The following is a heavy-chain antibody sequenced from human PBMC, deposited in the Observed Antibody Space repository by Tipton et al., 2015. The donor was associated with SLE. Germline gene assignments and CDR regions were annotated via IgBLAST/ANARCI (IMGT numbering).Heavy chain of an antibody. CDR1: GVSVSSGGYY. V-gene: IGHV4-31*03. CDR2: IHSRGST. D-gene: IGHD3-9*01. J-gene: IGHJ3*01. Sequence: LSCTVSGVSVSSGGYYWNWIRQHPGKGLEWIGCIHSRGSTYYTPSLKSRLTMSVDTSNNQFSLQLSSVTAADTALYYCVSSGYPLGSFDVWGQGTMVTVS. CDR3: VSSGYPLGSFDV.